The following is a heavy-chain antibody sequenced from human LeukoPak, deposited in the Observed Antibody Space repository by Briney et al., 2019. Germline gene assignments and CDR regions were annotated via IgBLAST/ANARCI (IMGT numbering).Heavy chain of an antibody. CDR1: GGSISSYY. V-gene: IGHV4-59*12. D-gene: IGHD6-6*01. Sequence: SETLSLTCTVSGGSISSYYWSWIRQPPGKGREGMGYIYYSGTTNYNPSLKSRVTISGDTPKPQLPLKLRSVPAAHTAVYHCARGVDIAAAQYRYWGQGTLVTVSS. CDR2: IYYSGTT. J-gene: IGHJ4*02. CDR3: ARGVDIAAAQYRY.